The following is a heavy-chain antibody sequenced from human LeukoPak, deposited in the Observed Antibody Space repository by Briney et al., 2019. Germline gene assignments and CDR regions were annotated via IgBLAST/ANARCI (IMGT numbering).Heavy chain of an antibody. CDR3: ARAPDYDYVWGTYRLGY. CDR2: INPNTGGT. CDR1: VYTFTGYS. D-gene: IGHD3-16*02. J-gene: IGHJ4*02. V-gene: IGHV1-2*02. Sequence: ASVKVSCKASVYTFTGYSIHWVRQAPGQGLEWMGWINPNTGGTNYAQKFQGRVTMTRDTSISTVYMELSSLRFDDTAVFYCARAPDYDYVWGTYRLGYWGQGTLVTVSS.